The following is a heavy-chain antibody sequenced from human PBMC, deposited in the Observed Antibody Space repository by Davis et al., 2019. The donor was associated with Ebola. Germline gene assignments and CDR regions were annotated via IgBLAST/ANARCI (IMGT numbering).Heavy chain of an antibody. CDR1: GGSISSGGYS. CDR3: ARTNGYSYGCFDY. Sequence: LRLSCTVSGGSISSGGYSWSWIRQPPGKGLEWIGYIYHSGSTYYNPSLKSRVTISVDTSKNQFSLKLSSVTAADTAVYYCARTNGYSYGCFDYWGQGTLVTVSS. CDR2: IYHSGST. V-gene: IGHV4-30-2*05. J-gene: IGHJ4*02. D-gene: IGHD5-18*01.